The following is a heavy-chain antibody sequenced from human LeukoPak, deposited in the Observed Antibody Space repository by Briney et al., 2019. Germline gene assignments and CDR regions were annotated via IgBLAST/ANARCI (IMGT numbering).Heavy chain of an antibody. CDR3: ASGPSRYDILTGYYDVGY. J-gene: IGHJ4*02. CDR2: IYSGGST. V-gene: IGHV3-66*01. Sequence: GGSLRLSCAASGFTASSNYMSWVRQAPGKGLEWVSVIYSGGSTYYADSVKGRFTISRDNSKNTLYLQMNSLRAEDTAVYYCASGPSRYDILTGYYDVGYWGQGTLVTVSS. D-gene: IGHD3-9*01. CDR1: GFTASSNY.